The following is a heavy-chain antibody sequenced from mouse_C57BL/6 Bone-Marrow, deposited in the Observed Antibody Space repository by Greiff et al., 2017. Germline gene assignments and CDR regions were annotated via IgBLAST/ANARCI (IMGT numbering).Heavy chain of an antibody. J-gene: IGHJ4*01. CDR1: GYTFTNYW. Sequence: QVQLQQPGAELVRPGTSVKMSCKASGYTFTNYWIGWAKQRPGRGLEWIGDIYPGGGYTNYNEKFKGKATLTADKSSSTAYMQFSSLTSEDSAVYYCAGRGGYSNYALAYWGQGTSVTVSA. V-gene: IGHV1-63*01. D-gene: IGHD2-5*01. CDR2: IYPGGGYT. CDR3: AGRGGYSNYALAY.